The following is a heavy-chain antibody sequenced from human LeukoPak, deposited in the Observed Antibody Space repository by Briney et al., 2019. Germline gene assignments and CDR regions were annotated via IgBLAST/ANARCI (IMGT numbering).Heavy chain of an antibody. CDR1: GGSISSGDYY. CDR2: IYYSGST. CDR3: ARVLVEMATIFDY. Sequence: PQTLSLTCTVSGGSISSGDYYWSWIRQPPGKGLEWIGYIYYSGSTYYNPSLKSRVTISVDTSKNQFSLKLSSVTAADTAVYYCARVLVEMATIFDYWGQGTLVTVSS. V-gene: IGHV4-30-4*01. D-gene: IGHD5-24*01. J-gene: IGHJ4*02.